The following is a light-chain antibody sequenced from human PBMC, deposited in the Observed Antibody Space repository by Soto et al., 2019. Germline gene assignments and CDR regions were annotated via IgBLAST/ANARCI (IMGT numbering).Light chain of an antibody. Sequence: DVVMTQSPLSLPVTLGQPASISCRSSQSLAYSDGNTYLNWFQQRPGQAPRSLIYKVSNRDSGVPDRFSGSGSCTDFTLKISRVEAEDVGVYYFMQGTYWPPYTFGQGTKLEIK. J-gene: IGKJ2*01. CDR2: KVS. CDR3: MQGTYWPPYT. CDR1: QSLAYSDGNTY. V-gene: IGKV2-30*01.